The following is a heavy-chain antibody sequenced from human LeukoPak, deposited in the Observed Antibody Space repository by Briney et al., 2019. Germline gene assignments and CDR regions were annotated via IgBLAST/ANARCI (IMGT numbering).Heavy chain of an antibody. J-gene: IGHJ5*02. CDR3: ARHRTSVRSTYYYDSSGYYRFDP. CDR1: GGSFSGYY. CDR2: INHSGST. V-gene: IGHV4-34*01. D-gene: IGHD3-22*01. Sequence: SETLSLTCAVYGGSFSGYYWSWIRQPPGKGLEWIGEINHSGSTNYNPSLKSRVTISVDTSKNQFSLKLSSVTAADTAVYYCARHRTSVRSTYYYDSSGYYRFDPWGQGTLVTVSS.